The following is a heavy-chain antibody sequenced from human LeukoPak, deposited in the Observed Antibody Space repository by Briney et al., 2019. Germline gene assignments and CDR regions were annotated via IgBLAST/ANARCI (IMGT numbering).Heavy chain of an antibody. Sequence: GGSLRLSCAASGFTFRTYWMSWIRQAPGKGPEWVADINQDGSEEYYVQSVKGRFTVSRDNAQNAVFLQMTNLRADDTAVYYCARWKMEPQRSAFDFWGQGTVVTVSS. CDR2: INQDGSEE. CDR1: GFTFRTYW. V-gene: IGHV3-7*01. CDR3: ARWKMEPQRSAFDF. D-gene: IGHD5-24*01. J-gene: IGHJ3*01.